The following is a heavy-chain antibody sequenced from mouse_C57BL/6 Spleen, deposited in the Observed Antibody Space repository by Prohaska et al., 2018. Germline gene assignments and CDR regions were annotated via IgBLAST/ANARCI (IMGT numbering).Heavy chain of an antibody. V-gene: IGHV1-5*01. J-gene: IGHJ4*01. Sequence: EVQLQQSGTVLARPGASVKMSCKTSGYTFTSYWMPWAKQRTGQGLEWIGAIYPGNSDTSYNQKFKGKAKLTAVTSASTAYMDLSSLTNEDSAVYYCTRDDYDAMDYWGQGTSVTVSS. CDR3: TRDDYDAMDY. CDR1: GYTFTSYW. CDR2: IYPGNSDT.